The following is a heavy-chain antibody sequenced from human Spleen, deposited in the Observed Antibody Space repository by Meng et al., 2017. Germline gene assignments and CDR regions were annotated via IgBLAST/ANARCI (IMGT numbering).Heavy chain of an antibody. D-gene: IGHD3-10*01. Sequence: ASVKVSCKASGYTFTTYAIHWVRQAPGQSLEWMGWINTANGDTAYSQHLQDRITISRDTSASTADMDLSSLRSEDTAVYYCARDSGSGNLHYWGQGSLVTVSS. CDR2: INTANGDT. J-gene: IGHJ4*02. CDR3: ARDSGSGNLHY. V-gene: IGHV1-3*04. CDR1: GYTFTTYA.